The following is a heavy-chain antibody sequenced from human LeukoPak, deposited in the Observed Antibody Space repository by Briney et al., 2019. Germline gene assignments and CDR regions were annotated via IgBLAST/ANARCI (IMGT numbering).Heavy chain of an antibody. V-gene: IGHV4-59*01. CDR3: ARDPGYSSSWYWLDP. D-gene: IGHD6-13*01. J-gene: IGHJ5*02. CDR2: IYYSGST. Sequence: SETLSLTCTVSGGSISSYYWSWIRQPPGKGLEWIGYIYYSGSTNYNPSLKSRVTISVDTSKNQFSLKLSSVTAADTAVYYCARDPGYSSSWYWLDPWGQGTLVTVSS. CDR1: GGSISSYY.